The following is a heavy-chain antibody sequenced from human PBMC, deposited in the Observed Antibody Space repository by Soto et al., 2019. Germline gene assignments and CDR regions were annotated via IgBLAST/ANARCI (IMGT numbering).Heavy chain of an antibody. D-gene: IGHD2-2*01. CDR2: INHSGST. V-gene: IGHV4-34*01. Sequence: SETLSLTCSVSGASISDYYWGWIRQPPGKGLEWIGEINHSGSTNYNPSLKSRVTISVDTSKNQFSLKLSSVTAADTAVYYCASYYCSSTSCYHAYWGQGTLVTVSS. J-gene: IGHJ4*02. CDR1: GASISDYY. CDR3: ASYYCSSTSCYHAY.